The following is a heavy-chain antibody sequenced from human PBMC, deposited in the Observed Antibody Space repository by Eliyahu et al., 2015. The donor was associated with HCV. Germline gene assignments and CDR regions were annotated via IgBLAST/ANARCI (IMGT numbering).Heavy chain of an antibody. Sequence: EVQLVESGGGLVKPGGSLRLSCAASGFTFSSYSMNWVRQAPGKGLEWVSSISSSSSYIYYADSVKGRFTISRDNAKNSLYLQMNSLRAEDTAVYYCAREGPDITMIVVVITKEEGAFDIWGQGTMVTVSS. CDR2: ISSSSSYI. V-gene: IGHV3-21*01. CDR1: GFTFSSYS. J-gene: IGHJ3*02. CDR3: AREGPDITMIVVVITKEEGAFDI. D-gene: IGHD3-22*01.